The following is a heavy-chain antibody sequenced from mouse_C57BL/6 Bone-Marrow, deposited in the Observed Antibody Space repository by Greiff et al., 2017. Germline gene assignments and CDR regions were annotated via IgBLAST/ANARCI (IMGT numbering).Heavy chain of an antibody. CDR3: ARSGYSGYFDY. J-gene: IGHJ2*01. V-gene: IGHV1-81*01. CDR1: GYTFTSYG. CDR2: IYPRSGIT. Sequence: VQLQQSGAELARPGASVKLSCKASGYTFTSYGISWVKQRTGQGLEWIGEIYPRSGITYYNEKFKGKATLTADKSSSTAYMELRSLTSEDSAVYFCARSGYSGYFDYWGQGTTLTVSS. D-gene: IGHD2-12*01.